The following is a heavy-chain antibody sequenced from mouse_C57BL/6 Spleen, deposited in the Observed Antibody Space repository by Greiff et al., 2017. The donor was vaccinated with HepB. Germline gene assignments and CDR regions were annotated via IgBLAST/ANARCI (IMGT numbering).Heavy chain of an antibody. CDR3: TRPHTTLVPHSDY. D-gene: IGHD1-1*01. CDR2: IDPETGGT. J-gene: IGHJ2*01. V-gene: IGHV1-15*01. CDR1: GYTFTDYE. Sequence: VQLQQSGAELVRPGASVTLSCKASGYTFTDYEMHWVKQTPVHGLEWIGAIDPETGGTAYNQKFKGKAILTADKSSSTAYMELRSLTSEDSAVYYCTRPHTTLVPHSDYWGQGTTLTVSS.